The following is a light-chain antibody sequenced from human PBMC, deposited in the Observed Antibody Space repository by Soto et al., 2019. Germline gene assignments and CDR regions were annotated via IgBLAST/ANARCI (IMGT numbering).Light chain of an antibody. CDR3: SSYTSSSTTV. CDR2: DVS. CDR1: SSDVGGYNY. Sequence: QSVLTQPASVSGSPGQSITISCTGTSSDVGGYNYVSWYQQHPGKAPKLMIYDVSNRPSGVSNRFPGSKSGNTASLTISGLQAEDEADYYCSSYTSSSTTVFGGGTKVTVL. V-gene: IGLV2-14*01. J-gene: IGLJ2*01.